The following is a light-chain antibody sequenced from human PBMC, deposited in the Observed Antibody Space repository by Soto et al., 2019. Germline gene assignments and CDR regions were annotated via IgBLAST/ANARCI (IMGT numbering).Light chain of an antibody. CDR2: GPS. V-gene: IGKV3-20*01. CDR1: QSVPSSY. CDR3: QQYYTSNT. J-gene: IGKJ5*01. Sequence: EIVLTQSPATGSLSPWERGRGCFRASQSVPSSYLAWYQQQPGQAPRLLIYGPSTRATGIPDRFSGSGSGTDFTLTISGLETEDFAVYYCQQYYTSNTFGQGTRLEIK.